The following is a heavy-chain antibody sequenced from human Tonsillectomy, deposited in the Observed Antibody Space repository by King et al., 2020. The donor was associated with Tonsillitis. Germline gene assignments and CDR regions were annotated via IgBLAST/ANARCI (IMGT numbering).Heavy chain of an antibody. Sequence: VQLVESGAEVKKPGASVKVSCKASGYTFTTYGINWVRQAPGQGLECMGWISTYSGETDYAQKFQGRVTLTTNTSTSTVYMELRSLGSDDTAVYYCARGHEDWFFDLWGRGTLVTVSS. J-gene: IGHJ2*01. V-gene: IGHV1-18*04. CDR2: ISTYSGET. CDR3: ARGHEDWFFDL. CDR1: GYTFTTYG.